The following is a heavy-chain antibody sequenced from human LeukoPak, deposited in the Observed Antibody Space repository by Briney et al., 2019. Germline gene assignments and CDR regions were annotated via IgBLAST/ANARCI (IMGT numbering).Heavy chain of an antibody. CDR1: GGSISTNY. V-gene: IGHV4-59*01. CDR3: ASGGASRYDS. CDR2: FSYSGST. Sequence: SETLSLTCTVSGGSISTNYWTWIRQPPGKGLEWMGYFSYSGSTHYSPSLKSRVTMSVDTSKNQLSLNLTSVTAADTAVYYCASGGASRYDSWGQGTLVTVS. J-gene: IGHJ4*02. D-gene: IGHD3-3*01.